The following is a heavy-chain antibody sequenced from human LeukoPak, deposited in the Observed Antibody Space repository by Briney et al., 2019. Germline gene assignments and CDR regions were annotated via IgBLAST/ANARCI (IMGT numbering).Heavy chain of an antibody. J-gene: IGHJ6*03. Sequence: ASVTVSCKASGYTFTSYYMHWVRHAPGQGLGWMGIITPSGGSTSYAQKFQGRVTMTRDMSTSTVYMELSSLRSEGTAVYYCARGTPKINYYYYMDVWGKGTTVTVSS. CDR2: ITPSGGST. V-gene: IGHV1-46*01. CDR3: ARGTPKINYYYYMDV. CDR1: GYTFTSYY. D-gene: IGHD2-15*01.